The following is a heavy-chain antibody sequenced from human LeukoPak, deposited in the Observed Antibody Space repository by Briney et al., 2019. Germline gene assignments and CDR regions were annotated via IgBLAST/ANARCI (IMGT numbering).Heavy chain of an antibody. CDR2: ISHDATNE. J-gene: IGHJ4*02. CDR1: GFIFSDYA. D-gene: IGHD4-23*01. Sequence: GGSLRLSCVASGFIFSDYAMHWVRQAPGKGLEWMAIISHDATNEYHADSVKGRFTISRDNSKNTLYLQMNSLIPEDTAVYLCARDFGGLRWNYCFDYWGQGTLVTVSS. CDR3: ARDFGGLRWNYCFDY. V-gene: IGHV3-30*04.